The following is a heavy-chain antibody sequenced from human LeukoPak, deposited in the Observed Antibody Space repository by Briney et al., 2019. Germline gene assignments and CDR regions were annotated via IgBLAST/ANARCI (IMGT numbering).Heavy chain of an antibody. V-gene: IGHV1-69*06. Sequence: GASVKVSCKASGGTFSSYAISWVRQAPGQGLEWMGGIIPIFGTANYAQKFQGRVTITADKSTSTAYMELSGLRSEDTAVYYCARDDSGYENGFDYWGQGTLVTVSS. D-gene: IGHD5-12*01. CDR2: IIPIFGTA. CDR3: ARDDSGYENGFDY. J-gene: IGHJ4*02. CDR1: GGTFSSYA.